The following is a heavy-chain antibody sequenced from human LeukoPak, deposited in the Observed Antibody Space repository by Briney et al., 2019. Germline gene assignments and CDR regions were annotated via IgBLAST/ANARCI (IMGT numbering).Heavy chain of an antibody. Sequence: KPSETLSLTCAVYGGSFSGYHWSWIRQPPGKGLEWIGEINHSGSTNYNPSLKSRVTISVDTSKNQFSLKLSSVTAADTAVYYCARGRSGKYYYGSGSYYKSPKESKYNWFDPWGQGTLVTVSS. CDR3: ARGRSGKYYYGSGSYYKSPKESKYNWFDP. V-gene: IGHV4-34*01. J-gene: IGHJ5*02. CDR1: GGSFSGYH. CDR2: INHSGST. D-gene: IGHD3-10*01.